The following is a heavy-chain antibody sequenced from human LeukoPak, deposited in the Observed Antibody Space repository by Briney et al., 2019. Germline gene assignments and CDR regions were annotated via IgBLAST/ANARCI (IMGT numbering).Heavy chain of an antibody. V-gene: IGHV3-30*01. CDR3: ARDPSLAAPHYINWFDP. Sequence: PGGSLRLSCAASGFTFSSYAMHWVRQAPGKGLEWVAVISYDGSNKYYADSVKGRFTISRDNSKNTLYLQMNSLRAEDTAVYYCARDPSLAAPHYINWFDPWGQGTLVTVSS. D-gene: IGHD6-6*01. J-gene: IGHJ5*02. CDR2: ISYDGSNK. CDR1: GFTFSSYA.